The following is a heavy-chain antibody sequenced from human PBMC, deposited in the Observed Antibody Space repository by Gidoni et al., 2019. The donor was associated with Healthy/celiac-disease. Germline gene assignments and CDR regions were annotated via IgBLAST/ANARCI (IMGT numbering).Heavy chain of an antibody. V-gene: IGHV3-21*01. J-gene: IGHJ4*02. CDR2: ISSSSSYI. CDR3: AREGGYCSSTSCYSPIDY. D-gene: IGHD2-2*02. Sequence: EVQLVESGGGLVKPGGSLRLSCAASGFPFSSYSMNWVRQAPGKGLEWVSSISSSSSYIYYADSVKGRFTISRDNAKNSLYLQMNSLRAEDTAVYYCAREGGYCSSTSCYSPIDYWGQGTLVTVSS. CDR1: GFPFSSYS.